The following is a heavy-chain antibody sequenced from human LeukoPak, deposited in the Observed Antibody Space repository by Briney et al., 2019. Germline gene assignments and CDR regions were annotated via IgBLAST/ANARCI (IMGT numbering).Heavy chain of an antibody. J-gene: IGHJ4*02. V-gene: IGHV5-51*01. Sequence: GASLQISCKGSGYSFTSYWIGWVRPLPGKGLEWMGIIYPGDSDTRYSPSFQGQVTISADKSISTAYLQWSSLKASDTAIYYCARLGIWGSYRSYFDYWGQGTLVTVSS. CDR2: IYPGDSDT. CDR3: ARLGIWGSYRSYFDY. CDR1: GYSFTSYW. D-gene: IGHD3-16*02.